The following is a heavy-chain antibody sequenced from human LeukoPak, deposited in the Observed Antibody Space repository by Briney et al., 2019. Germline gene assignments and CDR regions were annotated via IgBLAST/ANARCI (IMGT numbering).Heavy chain of an antibody. D-gene: IGHD5-12*01. V-gene: IGHV4-38-2*02. CDR1: GYSITSGYY. Sequence: SETLSLTCSVFGYSITSGYYWDWIRQPPGKGLEWIGNIYHSGNTYYNPSLKSRVTISVDTSKNQFSLKLSSVTAADTAVYYCARDLRGYAQEGYYCYMDVWGKGTTVTVSS. CDR2: IYHSGNT. CDR3: ARDLRGYAQEGYYCYMDV. J-gene: IGHJ6*03.